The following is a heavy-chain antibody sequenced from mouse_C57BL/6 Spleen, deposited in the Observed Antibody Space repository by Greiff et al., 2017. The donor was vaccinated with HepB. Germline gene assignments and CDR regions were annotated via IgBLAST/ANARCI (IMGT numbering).Heavy chain of an antibody. Sequence: EVMLVESGGGLVQPGGSLKLSCAASGFTFSDYYMYWVRQTPEKRLEWVAYISNGGGSTYYPDTVKGRFTITRDNAKNTLYLQMSRLKSEDTAMYYCARHGYGSSPFDYWGQGTTLTVSS. CDR1: GFTFSDYY. D-gene: IGHD1-1*01. CDR2: ISNGGGST. CDR3: ARHGYGSSPFDY. J-gene: IGHJ2*01. V-gene: IGHV5-12*01.